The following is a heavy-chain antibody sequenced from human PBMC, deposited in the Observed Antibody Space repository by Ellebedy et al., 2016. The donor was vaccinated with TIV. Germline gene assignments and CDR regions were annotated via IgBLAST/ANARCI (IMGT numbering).Heavy chain of an antibody. D-gene: IGHD6-13*01. CDR3: AIGEQQLVRGAFDI. CDR1: GYTFTGYY. Sequence: ASVKVSXXASGYTFTGYYMHWVRQAPGQGLEWMGWINPNSGGTNYAQKFQGRVTMTRDTSISTAYMELSRLRSDDTAVYYCAIGEQQLVRGAFDIWGQGTMVTVSS. V-gene: IGHV1-2*02. CDR2: INPNSGGT. J-gene: IGHJ3*02.